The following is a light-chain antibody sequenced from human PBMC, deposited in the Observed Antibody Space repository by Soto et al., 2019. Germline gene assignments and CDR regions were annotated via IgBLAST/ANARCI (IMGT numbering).Light chain of an antibody. V-gene: IGKV3-15*01. J-gene: IGKJ1*01. CDR2: AAS. CDR1: QSVRSN. CDR3: QQYNNWQT. Sequence: EIVLTQSPGTVSLSPGERATLSCRASQSVRSNLAWYHQRPGQAPRLLIYAASARATGIPARFSGSGSGTEFTLTISGLQSEDFGLYYCQQYNNWQTFGQGTKVDIK.